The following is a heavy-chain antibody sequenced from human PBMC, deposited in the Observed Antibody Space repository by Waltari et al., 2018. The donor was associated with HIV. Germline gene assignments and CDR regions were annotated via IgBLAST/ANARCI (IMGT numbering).Heavy chain of an antibody. D-gene: IGHD1-7*01. CDR1: GFTFSTYW. CDR3: ARAGRDGKLPPDY. J-gene: IGHJ4*02. V-gene: IGHV3-74*01. CDR2: INSDGSST. Sequence: EVQLVESGGGLVQPGGSLRLSCAASGFTFSTYWPHWVRQAPGKGLVWVSRINSDGSSTSYADSVKGRFTISRDNAKNTLYLQMNSLRAEDTAVYYCARAGRDGKLPPDYWGQGTLVTVSS.